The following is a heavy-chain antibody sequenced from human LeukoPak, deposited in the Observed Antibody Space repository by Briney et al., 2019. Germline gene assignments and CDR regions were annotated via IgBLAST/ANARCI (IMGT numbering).Heavy chain of an antibody. CDR2: IIPVYGTA. V-gene: IGHV1-69*01. D-gene: IGHD1-26*01. J-gene: IGHJ3*02. CDR1: GGTFNNYG. CDR3: ARSGGLGASNADAFDI. Sequence: ASVKVSCKGSGGTFNNYGLNWVRQAPGQGLEWMGGIIPVYGTANYAQKFRDRVTITSDESTSTTYMELSSLRSEDTAVYYCARSGGLGASNADAFDIWGQGTMVTVSS.